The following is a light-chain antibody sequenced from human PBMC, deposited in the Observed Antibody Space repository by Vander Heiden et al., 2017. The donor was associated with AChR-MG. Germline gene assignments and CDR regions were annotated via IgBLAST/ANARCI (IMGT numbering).Light chain of an antibody. CDR3: AAWDDSLSGSWV. Sequence: QPVLTQPPSASGTPGQRVTISCSGSSMNIGINDEYWYQQLPGTAPKLLISTDNQRPSGVPDRFSGSKSGTAASLAISGLRSEDEADYYCAAWDDSLSGSWVFGGGTKLTVL. CDR2: TDN. CDR1: SMNIGIND. V-gene: IGLV1-47*02. J-gene: IGLJ3*02.